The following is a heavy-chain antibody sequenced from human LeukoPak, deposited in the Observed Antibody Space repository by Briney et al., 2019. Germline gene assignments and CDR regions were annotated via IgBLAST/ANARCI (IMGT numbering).Heavy chain of an antibody. J-gene: IGHJ5*02. V-gene: IGHV4-39*07. Sequence: SETLSLTCTFSGDSISRSNYYWGWIRQPPGKGLEWIGSIYYYGSTNYNPSLKSRATISEDTSKNQFSLRLSSVTAADTAVYYCARDLGYCSGGSCNWFDPWGQGTLVTVSS. D-gene: IGHD2-15*01. CDR2: IYYYGST. CDR3: ARDLGYCSGGSCNWFDP. CDR1: GDSISRSNYY.